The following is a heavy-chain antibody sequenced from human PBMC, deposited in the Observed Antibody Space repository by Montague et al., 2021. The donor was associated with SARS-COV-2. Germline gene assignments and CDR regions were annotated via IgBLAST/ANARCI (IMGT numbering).Heavy chain of an antibody. J-gene: IGHJ4*02. V-gene: IGHV4-59*01. Sequence: SETLSLTCTVSGGSISSYYWSWIRQPPGKGLEWIGYIYYSGSTSYNPSLKSRVTISVATSKNQFSLRLSSVTAADTAVYYCARVFPRWLQFDPYFDYWGQGTLVTVSS. CDR1: GGSISSYY. CDR2: IYYSGST. CDR3: ARVFPRWLQFDPYFDY. D-gene: IGHD5-24*01.